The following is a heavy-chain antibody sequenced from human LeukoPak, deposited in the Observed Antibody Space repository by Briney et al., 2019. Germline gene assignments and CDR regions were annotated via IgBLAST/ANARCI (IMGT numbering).Heavy chain of an antibody. Sequence: GASVKVSCKASGYTFTGYYMHWVRQAPGKGLEWMGGFDPEDGETIYAQKFQGRVTMTEDTSTDTAYMELSSLRSEDTAVYYCATVRGDWFDPWGQGTLVTVSS. CDR1: GYTFTGYY. CDR3: ATVRGDWFDP. V-gene: IGHV1-24*01. CDR2: FDPEDGET. J-gene: IGHJ5*02. D-gene: IGHD3-10*02.